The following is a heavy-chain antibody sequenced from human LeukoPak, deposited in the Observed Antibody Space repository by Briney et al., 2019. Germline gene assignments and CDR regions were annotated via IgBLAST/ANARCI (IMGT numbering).Heavy chain of an antibody. Sequence: GGSLRLSCAASGFTFSDYYMSWIRQAPGKGLEWDSYISSSGSTIYYADSVKGRFTISRDNAKNSLYLQMNSLRAEDTAVYYCARDEEDYGNYRVSAFDIWGQGTMVTVSS. CDR1: GFTFSDYY. CDR2: ISSSGSTI. CDR3: ARDEEDYGNYRVSAFDI. D-gene: IGHD4-11*01. V-gene: IGHV3-11*01. J-gene: IGHJ3*02.